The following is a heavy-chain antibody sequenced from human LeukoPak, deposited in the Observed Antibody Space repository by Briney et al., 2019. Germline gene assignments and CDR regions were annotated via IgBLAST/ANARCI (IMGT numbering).Heavy chain of an antibody. CDR3: ARVLGAYYDFWSAHDY. D-gene: IGHD3-3*01. Sequence: GASVKVSCKASGYTFTGYYMHWVRQAPGQGLEWMGWINPNSGGTNYAQKFQGRVTMTRDTSISTAYVELSRLRSDDTAVYYCARVLGAYYDFWSAHDYWGQGTLVTVSS. J-gene: IGHJ4*02. CDR1: GYTFTGYY. V-gene: IGHV1-2*02. CDR2: INPNSGGT.